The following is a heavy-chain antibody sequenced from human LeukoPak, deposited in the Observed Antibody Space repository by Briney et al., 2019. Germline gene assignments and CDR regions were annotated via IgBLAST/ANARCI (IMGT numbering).Heavy chain of an antibody. CDR1: GFTFSNAW. Sequence: GGSLRLSCAASGFTFSNAWMSWVRQAPGKGLEWVGRIKSNPDGGTADYAAPVKGRFTISRDDSKTTLYLQMNSLKTEDTAVYFCVTDHSSSSWYDSWGQGTLVTVSS. CDR2: IKSNPDGGTA. D-gene: IGHD6-13*01. J-gene: IGHJ5*01. CDR3: VTDHSSSSWYDS. V-gene: IGHV3-15*01.